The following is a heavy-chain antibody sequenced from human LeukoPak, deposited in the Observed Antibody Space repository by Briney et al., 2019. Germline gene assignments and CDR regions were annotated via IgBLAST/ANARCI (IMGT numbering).Heavy chain of an antibody. Sequence: SETLSLTCTVSGYSISSGYYWGWIRQPPGKGLEWIGSIYHSGSTYYNPSLKSRVTISVDTSKNQFSLKLSSVTAADTAVYYCAREFRELPADYWGQGTLVTVSS. D-gene: IGHD1-26*01. CDR1: GYSISSGYY. J-gene: IGHJ4*02. CDR3: AREFRELPADY. CDR2: IYHSGST. V-gene: IGHV4-38-2*02.